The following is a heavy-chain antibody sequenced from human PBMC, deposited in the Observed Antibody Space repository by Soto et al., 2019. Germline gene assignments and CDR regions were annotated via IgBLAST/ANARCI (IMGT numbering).Heavy chain of an antibody. V-gene: IGHV1-69*16. CDR2: IIPILCPA. D-gene: IGHD6-19*01. CDR3: ARLWGIAVHDS. J-gene: IGHJ4*02. Sequence: QVQLVQSGAEVKKPGSSVNVSCKASEGSIRTYSVSWVRQAPGQGREWMGGIIPILCPAKYAQKFQGRVTITADESTSTVYMELRSMRSDDTAVYYCARLWGIAVHDSWGQGTRVAVSS. CDR1: EGSIRTYS.